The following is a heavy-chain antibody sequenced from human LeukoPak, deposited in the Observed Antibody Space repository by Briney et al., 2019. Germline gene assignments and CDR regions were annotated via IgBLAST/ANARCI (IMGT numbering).Heavy chain of an antibody. CDR1: GGSISSYY. V-gene: IGHV4-39*01. Sequence: SETLSLTCTVSGGSISSYYWSWIRQPPGKGLEWIGSIYYSGSTYYNPSLKSRVTISVDTSKNQFSLKLSSVTAADTAVYYCARQAVPISSGVGYFDYWGQGTLVTVSS. CDR2: IYYSGST. D-gene: IGHD2-15*01. J-gene: IGHJ4*01. CDR3: ARQAVPISSGVGYFDY.